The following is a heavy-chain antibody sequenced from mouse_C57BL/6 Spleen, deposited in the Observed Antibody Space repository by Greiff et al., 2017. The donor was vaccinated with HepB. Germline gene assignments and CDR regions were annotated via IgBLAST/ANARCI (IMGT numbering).Heavy chain of an antibody. CDR1: GFTFSDYG. Sequence: EVKLMESGGGLVKPGGSLKLSCAASGFTFSDYGMHWVRQAPEKGLEWVAYISSGSSTIYYADTVKGRFTISRDNAKNTLFLQMTSLRSEDTAMYYCARSANWDSFDYWGQGTTLTVSS. D-gene: IGHD4-1*01. J-gene: IGHJ2*01. CDR2: ISSGSSTI. V-gene: IGHV5-17*01. CDR3: ARSANWDSFDY.